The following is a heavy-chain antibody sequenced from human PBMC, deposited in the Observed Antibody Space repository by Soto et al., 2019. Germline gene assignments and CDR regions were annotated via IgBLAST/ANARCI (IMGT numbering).Heavy chain of an antibody. Sequence: PSETLSLTCAVYGGSFSGYYWSWIRQPPGKGLEWIGEINHSGSTNYNPSLKSRVTISVDTSKNQFSLRLNSVTAADTAVYYCATDVLYSSGCLWGQGTLVTVSS. CDR3: ATDVLYSSGCL. J-gene: IGHJ4*02. V-gene: IGHV4-34*01. CDR1: GGSFSGYY. CDR2: INHSGST. D-gene: IGHD6-19*01.